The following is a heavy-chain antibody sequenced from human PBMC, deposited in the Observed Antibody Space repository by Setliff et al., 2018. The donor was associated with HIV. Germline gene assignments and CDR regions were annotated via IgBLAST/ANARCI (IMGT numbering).Heavy chain of an antibody. Sequence: SETLSLTCNVSGGFINTNSYYWGWIRQPPGKKVEWIGNVFYSGTTYYSPSLKSRVTISVDTAKNHFSLSLSSVTAADTAVYFCVALSVVQTQAMELAWFEPWGQGTPVTVSS. D-gene: IGHD1-26*01. J-gene: IGHJ5*02. V-gene: IGHV4-39*02. CDR3: VALSVVQTQAMELAWFEP. CDR1: GGFINTNSYY. CDR2: VFYSGTT.